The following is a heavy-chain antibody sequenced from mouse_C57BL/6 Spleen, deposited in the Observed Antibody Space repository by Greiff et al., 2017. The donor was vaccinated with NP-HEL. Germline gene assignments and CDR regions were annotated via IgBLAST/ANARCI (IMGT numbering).Heavy chain of an antibody. CDR1: GYAFSSYW. D-gene: IGHD1-1*01. Sequence: QVQLQQSGAELVKPGASVKISCKASGYAFSSYWMNWVKQRPGKGLEWIGQIYPGDGDTNYNGKFKGKATLTVDTSSSTAYMQLSSLTSEDSAVYYCARFTTVVATGDYWGQGTTLTVSS. CDR3: ARFTTVVATGDY. V-gene: IGHV1-80*01. CDR2: IYPGDGDT. J-gene: IGHJ2*01.